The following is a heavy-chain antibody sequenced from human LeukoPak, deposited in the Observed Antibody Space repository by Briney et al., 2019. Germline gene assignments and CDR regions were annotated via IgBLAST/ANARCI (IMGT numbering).Heavy chain of an antibody. Sequence: SVKVSCQASGYTFTTYGIDWVRQAPGQGPEWMGGIIPIFGTANYAQKFQGRVTITADKSTSTAYMELSSLRSEDTAVYYCAKELELHWFDPWGQGTLVTVSS. J-gene: IGHJ5*02. CDR3: AKELELHWFDP. V-gene: IGHV1-69*06. D-gene: IGHD1-7*01. CDR1: GYTFTTYG. CDR2: IIPIFGTA.